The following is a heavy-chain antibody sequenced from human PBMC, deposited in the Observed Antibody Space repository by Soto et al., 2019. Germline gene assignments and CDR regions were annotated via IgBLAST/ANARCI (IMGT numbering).Heavy chain of an antibody. Sequence: GGSLRLSCAGSGFTFSSYWMSWVRQAPGKGLEWVSSISSSSSYIYYADSVKGRFTISRDNAKNSLYLQMNSLRAEDTAVYYCARDFSGSGWGQGTLVTVSS. CDR1: GFTFSSYW. CDR2: ISSSSSYI. J-gene: IGHJ4*02. V-gene: IGHV3-21*01. CDR3: ARDFSGSG. D-gene: IGHD6-25*01.